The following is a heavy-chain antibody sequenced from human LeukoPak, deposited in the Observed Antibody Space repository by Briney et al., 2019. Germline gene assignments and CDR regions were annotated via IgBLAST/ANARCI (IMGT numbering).Heavy chain of an antibody. CDR3: ARHFGYSSSWFVDY. V-gene: IGHV5-51*01. CDR1: GYSFTRYW. Sequence: PGESLKISCKGSGYSFTRYWIGWVRQMPGKGLEWMGIIYPGDSNTRYSPSFQGQVTISVDKSISTAYLQWSSLKASDTAMYYCARHFGYSSSWFVDYWGQGTLVTVSS. CDR2: IYPGDSNT. D-gene: IGHD6-13*01. J-gene: IGHJ4*02.